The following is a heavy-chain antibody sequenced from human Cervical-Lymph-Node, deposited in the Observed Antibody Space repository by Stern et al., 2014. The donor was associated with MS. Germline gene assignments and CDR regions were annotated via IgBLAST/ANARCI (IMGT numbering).Heavy chain of an antibody. Sequence: EVQLVESGPEVKRPGESLKISCQASGYTFTSYWIGWVRQMPGKGLEWIAIIFPGGSDIRTSPSFQGQVTISPDKSSSTAYLQGNNLKASDTAIYYCARQRYFDYWGQGTLVTVSS. CDR3: ARQRYFDY. V-gene: IGHV5-51*01. J-gene: IGHJ4*02. CDR1: GYTFTSYW. CDR2: IFPGGSDI.